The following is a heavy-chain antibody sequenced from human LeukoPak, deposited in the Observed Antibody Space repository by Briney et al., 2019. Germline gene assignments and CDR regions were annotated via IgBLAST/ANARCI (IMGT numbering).Heavy chain of an antibody. CDR2: INPSGGST. D-gene: IGHD5-12*01. J-gene: IGHJ4*02. V-gene: IGHV1-46*01. Sequence: ASVKVSCKASGYTFTSYYMHWVRQAPGQGLEWMGIINPSGGSTSYAQKFQGRVTMTRDTSTSTVYMELSSLRSEDTAVYYCARVRGYSGYDSGVRDYWGQGTLVNVSS. CDR3: ARVRGYSGYDSGVRDY. CDR1: GYTFTSYY.